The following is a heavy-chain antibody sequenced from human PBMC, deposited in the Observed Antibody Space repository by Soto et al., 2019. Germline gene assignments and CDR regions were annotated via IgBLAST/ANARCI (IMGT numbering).Heavy chain of an antibody. CDR3: ARVIRGAYYNSPLDT. CDR2: INPYSGGA. D-gene: IGHD3-10*01. V-gene: IGHV1-2*02. Sequence: ASVKVSCKASGYTFTGYFMHWVRQAPGQGLEWMGWINPYSGGADYAQSSQGRVTMTRDTSISTVYMELSRLRFDDTAVYYCARVIRGAYYNSPLDTWGQGTVVTVSS. CDR1: GYTFTGYF. J-gene: IGHJ5*02.